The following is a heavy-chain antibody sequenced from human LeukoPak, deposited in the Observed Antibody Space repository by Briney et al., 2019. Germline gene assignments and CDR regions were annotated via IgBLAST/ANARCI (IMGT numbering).Heavy chain of an antibody. CDR3: ARGYSDNWDHYFDF. V-gene: IGHV3-7*04. Sequence: GGSLRLSCATSGFTFSNYWMSWVRQAPGKGLEWVANIKQDGSEKYYVDSVKGRFTISRDNAKNSLHLQMNSLRVEDTAVYYCARGYSDNWDHYFDFWGQGTLVTVSS. CDR2: IKQDGSEK. D-gene: IGHD5-12*01. CDR1: GFTFSNYW. J-gene: IGHJ4*02.